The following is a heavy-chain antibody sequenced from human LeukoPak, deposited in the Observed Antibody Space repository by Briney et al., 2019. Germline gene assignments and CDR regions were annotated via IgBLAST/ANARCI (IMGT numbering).Heavy chain of an antibody. CDR3: ARGSPVTTFPY. Sequence: SETLSLTCAVYSGSFSGYYWSWIRQPPGKGLEWIGYLYYSGSTNYNPSLKSRVTISVDTSRSQFSLKLSSVTAADTAVYYCARGSPVTTFPYWGQGTLVTVSS. J-gene: IGHJ4*02. CDR2: LYYSGST. V-gene: IGHV4-59*01. CDR1: SGSFSGYY. D-gene: IGHD4-11*01.